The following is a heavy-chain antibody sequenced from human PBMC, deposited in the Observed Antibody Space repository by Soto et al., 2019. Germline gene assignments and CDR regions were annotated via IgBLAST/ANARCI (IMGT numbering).Heavy chain of an antibody. J-gene: IGHJ4*02. Sequence: PSETLSLTCAVYVGSFSDYYWTWIRQPPGKGLEWIGEIRHSGSTNYNPSLKSRVTISLDTSKNQFSLKLSSVTAADAAVYYCASYGRGTYYYGYYFHHWGQGTPVTVSS. CDR1: VGSFSDYY. V-gene: IGHV4-34*01. D-gene: IGHD3-10*01. CDR2: IRHSGST. CDR3: ASYGRGTYYYGYYFHH.